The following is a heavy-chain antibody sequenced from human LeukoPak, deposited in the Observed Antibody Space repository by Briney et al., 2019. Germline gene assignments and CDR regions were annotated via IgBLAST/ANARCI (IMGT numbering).Heavy chain of an antibody. D-gene: IGHD3-3*01. CDR1: GYTFTTYG. Sequence: VASVKVSCKASGYTFTTYGISWVRQAPGQGLEWMGGIIPIFGTANYAQKFQGRVTITADESTSTAYMELSSLRSEDTAVYYCARGSTYYDFWSGYYPTYYYYGMDVWGQGTTVTVSS. CDR2: IIPIFGTA. J-gene: IGHJ6*02. CDR3: ARGSTYYDFWSGYYPTYYYYGMDV. V-gene: IGHV1-69*13.